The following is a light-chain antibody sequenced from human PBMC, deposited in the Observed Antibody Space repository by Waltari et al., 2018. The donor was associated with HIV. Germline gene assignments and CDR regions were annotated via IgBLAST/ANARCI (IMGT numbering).Light chain of an antibody. CDR1: SGDVGGYNF. J-gene: IGLJ2*01. CDR3: SSYTSSGPRYVL. V-gene: IGLV2-14*03. Sequence: QSALTQPASVSGSPGQSITISCTGTSGDVGGYNFVSWYQKHPGKAPKLIIYNVNSRPSGVSIRFSGSRSANTASLTISGLQAEDDADYFCSSYTSSGPRYVLFGGGTRLTVL. CDR2: NVN.